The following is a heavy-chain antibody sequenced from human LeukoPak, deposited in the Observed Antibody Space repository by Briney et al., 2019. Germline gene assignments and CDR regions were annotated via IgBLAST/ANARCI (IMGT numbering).Heavy chain of an antibody. V-gene: IGHV3-23*01. Sequence: GGSLRLSCAASGFTFSSYAMSWVRQAPGKGLEWVSAISGSGGSTYYADSVKGRFTISRDNSKNTLYLQMNSLGAEDTAVYYCAKSVMITFGGVIGAFDIWGQGTVVTVSS. D-gene: IGHD3-16*02. CDR3: AKSVMITFGGVIGAFDI. J-gene: IGHJ3*02. CDR2: ISGSGGST. CDR1: GFTFSSYA.